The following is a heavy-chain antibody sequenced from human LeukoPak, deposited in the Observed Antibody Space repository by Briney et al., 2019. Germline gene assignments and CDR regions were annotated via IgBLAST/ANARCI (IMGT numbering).Heavy chain of an antibody. CDR2: IYYAGST. J-gene: IGHJ6*03. V-gene: IGHV4-39*01. CDR3: ARLTKGLGYYYMDV. Sequence: PSETLSLTCTVSGGSMSSTSYYWGWIRQPPGKGLEWIGSIYYAGSTYYNPSLKSRVTISVDTSKNQFSLKLSSVTAADTAVYYCARLTKGLGYYYMDVWGKGTTVTISS. D-gene: IGHD5-12*01. CDR1: GGSMSSTSYY.